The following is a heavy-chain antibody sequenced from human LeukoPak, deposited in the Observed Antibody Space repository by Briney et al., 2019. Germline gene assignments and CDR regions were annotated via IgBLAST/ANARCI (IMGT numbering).Heavy chain of an antibody. CDR3: AKTLYSSGWYPVSDFDY. CDR1: GFTFSSYG. J-gene: IGHJ4*02. V-gene: IGHV3-30*02. Sequence: GGSLRLSCAASGFTFSSYGMHWVRQAPGKGLEWVAFIRYDGSNKYYADSVKGRFTISRDNSKNTLYLQMNSLRAEDTAVYYCAKTLYSSGWYPVSDFDYWGQGTLVTVSS. CDR2: IRYDGSNK. D-gene: IGHD6-19*01.